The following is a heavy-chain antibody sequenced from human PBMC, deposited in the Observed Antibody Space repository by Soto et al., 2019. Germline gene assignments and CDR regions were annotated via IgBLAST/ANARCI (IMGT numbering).Heavy chain of an antibody. D-gene: IGHD5-12*01. Sequence: QVQLVQSGAEVKKPGSSVKVSCKASGGTFSSYAISWVRQAPGQGLEWMGGIIPIFGTANYAQKFQGRVTITADEYTSTAYMELSSLRSEDTAVYYCASHIWLQSLYYYYGMDVWGQGTTVTVSS. CDR2: IIPIFGTA. CDR3: ASHIWLQSLYYYYGMDV. V-gene: IGHV1-69*01. J-gene: IGHJ6*02. CDR1: GGTFSSYA.